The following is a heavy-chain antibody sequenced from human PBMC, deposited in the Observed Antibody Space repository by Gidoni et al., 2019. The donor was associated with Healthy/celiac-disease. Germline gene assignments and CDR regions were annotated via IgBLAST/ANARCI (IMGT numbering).Heavy chain of an antibody. CDR2: IYHSGST. CDR3: ARRMTTVTIIDY. J-gene: IGHJ4*02. V-gene: IGHV4-38-2*02. Sequence: QVQLQESGPGLVTPSETLSLTCTVSGYSISSGYYWGWIRQPPGKGLEWIGSIYHSGSTYSNPSLKSRVTISVDTSKNQFSLKLSSVTAADTAVYYCARRMTTVTIIDYWGQGTLVTVSS. D-gene: IGHD4-17*01. CDR1: GYSISSGYY.